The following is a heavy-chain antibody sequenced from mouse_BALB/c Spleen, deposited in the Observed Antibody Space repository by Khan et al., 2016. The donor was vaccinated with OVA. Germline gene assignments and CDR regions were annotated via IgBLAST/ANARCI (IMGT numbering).Heavy chain of an antibody. J-gene: IGHJ4*01. Sequence: QVQLQQSGPVLVKPGTSVRISCKASGYTFTTYYIHWVKQRPGQGLEWIGWIFPGNVNTKYNEKFKGKATLTADKSSSTAHMQRSSLTSEDSAVYFCARDDYFVGDAMDYWGQGSSVTVSS. D-gene: IGHD2-4*01. CDR3: ARDDYFVGDAMDY. CDR1: GYTFTTYY. V-gene: IGHV1S56*01. CDR2: IFPGNVNT.